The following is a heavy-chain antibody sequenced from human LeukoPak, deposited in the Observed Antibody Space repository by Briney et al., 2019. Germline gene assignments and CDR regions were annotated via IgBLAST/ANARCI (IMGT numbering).Heavy chain of an antibody. V-gene: IGHV1-2*02. D-gene: IGHD2-2*02. CDR2: INPNSGGT. CDR1: GYTFTGYY. J-gene: IGHJ4*02. Sequence: GASVKVSCKASGYTFTGYYMHWVRQAPGQGLEWMGWINPNSGGTNYAQKFQGRVTMTRDTSISTAYMELSRLRSDDTAVYYCATNQYQLLYRGPFDYWGQGTLVTVSS. CDR3: ATNQYQLLYRGPFDY.